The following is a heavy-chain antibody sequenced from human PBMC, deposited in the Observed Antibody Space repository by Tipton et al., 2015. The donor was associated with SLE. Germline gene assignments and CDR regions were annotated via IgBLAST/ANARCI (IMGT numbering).Heavy chain of an antibody. CDR2: ISHYTGNT. J-gene: IGHJ2*01. V-gene: IGHV1-18*01. CDR1: GYTFTSYD. CDR3: ARDRCINTTCRWFFDP. D-gene: IGHD1-14*01. Sequence: QLVQSGAEVKKPGASVKVSCKASGYTFTSYDIHWVRQAPGQGLEWMGWISHYTGNTDYAQRLQGRVTMTTDTPPTTAYMELRSLRSDATAVYYCARDRCINTTCRWFFDPWGRGTLVTVSS.